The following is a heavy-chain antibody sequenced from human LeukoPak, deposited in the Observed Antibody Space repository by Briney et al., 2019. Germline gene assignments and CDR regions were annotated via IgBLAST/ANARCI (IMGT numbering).Heavy chain of an antibody. CDR1: GGSISGYH. Sequence: PSETLSLTCNVAGGSISGYHWSWIRQPPGKGLEWLGYIYYSGSSNYNPSLKSRVTMSADTSKKQFPLKLSPVTAADTAVYYCARVPRSYYYYYYMDVWGKGTTVTVSS. V-gene: IGHV4-59*01. CDR2: IYYSGSS. J-gene: IGHJ6*03. CDR3: ARVPRSYYYYYYMDV.